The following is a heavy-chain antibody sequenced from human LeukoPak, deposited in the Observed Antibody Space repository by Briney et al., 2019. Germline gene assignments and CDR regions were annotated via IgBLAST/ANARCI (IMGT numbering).Heavy chain of an antibody. CDR3: ARGLGQDDFWSGYWVSEYYYYGMDV. V-gene: IGHV1-8*01. J-gene: IGHJ6*02. D-gene: IGHD3-3*01. CDR1: GYTFTSYD. CDR2: MNPNSGNT. Sequence: ASVKVSCKASGYTFTSYDINWVRQATGQGLEWMGWMNPNSGNTGYAQKFQGRVTMTRNTSISTAYMELSSLRSEDTAVYYCARGLGQDDFWSGYWVSEYYYYGMDVWGQGTTVTVSS.